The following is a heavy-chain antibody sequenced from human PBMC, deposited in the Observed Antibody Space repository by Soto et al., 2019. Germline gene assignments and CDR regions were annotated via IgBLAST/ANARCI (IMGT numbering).Heavy chain of an antibody. D-gene: IGHD1-7*01. CDR1: GYSFASFG. CDR2: ISAYNGNT. J-gene: IGHJ4*02. CDR3: ARDGYNWNYSFDY. Sequence: QVQLVQSGAEVKKPGASVKVSCKASGYSFASFGISWVREAPGQGLEWMGWISAYNGNTNYAQKLQGRVTMTTDTSTSTVYMELRSLRSDDTAVYYCARDGYNWNYSFDYWGQGTLVTVSS. V-gene: IGHV1-18*01.